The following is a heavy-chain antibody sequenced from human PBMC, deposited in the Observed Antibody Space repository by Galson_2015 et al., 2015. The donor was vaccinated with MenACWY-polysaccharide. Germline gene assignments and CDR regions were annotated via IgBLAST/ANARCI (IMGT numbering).Heavy chain of an antibody. CDR2: ISYDGGT. CDR3: ARGGRAVSNRNWFDP. V-gene: IGHV4-31*03. CDR1: GASITSGGYF. Sequence: TLSLTCTVSGASITSGGYFWSWIRQHPGKGLEWIASISYDGGTYYNPSLKSRVTISLDTPKNQFSLWLNSVTAADTAVYYCARGGRAVSNRNWFDPWGQGTLVTVSS. D-gene: IGHD3-16*01. J-gene: IGHJ5*02.